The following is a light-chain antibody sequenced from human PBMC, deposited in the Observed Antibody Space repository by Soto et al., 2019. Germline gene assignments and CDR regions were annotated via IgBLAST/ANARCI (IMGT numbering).Light chain of an antibody. V-gene: IGKV3D-20*02. J-gene: IGKJ4*01. CDR1: QSVSSSY. CDR2: EAS. Sequence: EIVLTQSPGTLSLSPGERATLSCRASQSVSSSYLAWYQQKPGQAPRLLIYEASNRASGIPARFSGRGSGTDFTLTISSLEPEDFAVYYCQQRSNWPLTFGGGTKVDIK. CDR3: QQRSNWPLT.